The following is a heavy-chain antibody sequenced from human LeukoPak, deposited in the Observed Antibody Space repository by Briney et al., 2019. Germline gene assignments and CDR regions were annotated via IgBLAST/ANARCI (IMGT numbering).Heavy chain of an antibody. D-gene: IGHD5-12*01. CDR3: ARSSGYSGYALVY. Sequence: SETLSLTCTVSGGSISSSSYYWGWIRQPPGKGLEWIGSIYYSGSTYYNPSLKSRVTISVDTSKNQFSLKLSSVTAADTAVYYCARSSGYSGYALVYWGQGTLVTVSS. CDR1: GGSISSSSYY. CDR2: IYYSGST. J-gene: IGHJ4*02. V-gene: IGHV4-39*07.